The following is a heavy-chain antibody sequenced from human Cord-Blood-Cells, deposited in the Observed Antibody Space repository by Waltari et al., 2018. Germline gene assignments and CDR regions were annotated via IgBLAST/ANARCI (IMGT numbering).Heavy chain of an antibody. CDR3: ARDEGYSSSYYYYYMDV. CDR1: GFTFSSYA. V-gene: IGHV3-30-3*01. J-gene: IGHJ6*03. Sequence: QVQLVESGGGVVQPGRSLRLSCAASGFTFSSYAMHWVRQAPGKGLEWGAGISYDGSNKYYADSGKCRFTIARDNSKNTLYLQMNSLRAEDMAVYYCARDEGYSSSYYYYYMDVWGKGTTVTVSS. CDR2: ISYDGSNK. D-gene: IGHD6-13*01.